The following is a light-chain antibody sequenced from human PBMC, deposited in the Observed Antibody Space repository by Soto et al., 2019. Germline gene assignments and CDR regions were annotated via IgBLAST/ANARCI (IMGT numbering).Light chain of an antibody. CDR2: AAS. CDR1: QGISSY. Sequence: DIQLTQSPSFLSASVGDRVTITCRASQGISSYLAWYQQKPGKAPKLLIYAASTLQSGVPSRFSGSGSWTEFTLTISSLQPEDFATYYCQQLNSYRTFGGGTKVEIK. J-gene: IGKJ4*01. CDR3: QQLNSYRT. V-gene: IGKV1-9*01.